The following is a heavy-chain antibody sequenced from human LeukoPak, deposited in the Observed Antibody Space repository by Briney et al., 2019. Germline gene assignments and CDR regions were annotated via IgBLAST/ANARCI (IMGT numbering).Heavy chain of an antibody. J-gene: IGHJ6*03. CDR3: AKANDNLDYDSSGHYYYYYMDV. D-gene: IGHD3-22*01. V-gene: IGHV3-23*01. CDR2: ISGSGGST. Sequence: GGSLRLSCAASGFTFSSYAMSWVRQAPGKGLEWVSAISGSGGSTYYADSVKGRFTISRDNSKNTLYLQMNSLRAEDTAVYYCAKANDNLDYDSSGHYYYYYMDVWGKGTTVIVSS. CDR1: GFTFSSYA.